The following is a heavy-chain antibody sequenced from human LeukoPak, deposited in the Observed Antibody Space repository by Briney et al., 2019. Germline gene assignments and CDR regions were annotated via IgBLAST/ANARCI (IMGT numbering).Heavy chain of an antibody. D-gene: IGHD3-10*01. Sequence: SETLSLTCTVSGGSISSYYWSWIRQPPGKGLEWIGYIYYSGSTYYNPSLKSRVTISVDTSKNQFSLKLSSVTAADTAMYYCARTRYYYNSRSYGAPYYFDYWGQGTLVTVSS. J-gene: IGHJ4*02. CDR3: ARTRYYYNSRSYGAPYYFDY. CDR2: IYYSGST. V-gene: IGHV4-59*04. CDR1: GGSISSYY.